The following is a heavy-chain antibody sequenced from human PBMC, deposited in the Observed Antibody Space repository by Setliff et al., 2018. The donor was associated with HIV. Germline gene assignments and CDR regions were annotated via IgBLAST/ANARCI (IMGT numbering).Heavy chain of an antibody. CDR1: GYTFSTNA. CDR3: ARGSCSGCYLSDY. Sequence: VKVSCTAFGYTFSTNAIHWVRQAPGQRLEWMGYINAGDDNTRYSEKCQGRVTITRDTSANTAYMELSSLRSEDTAVYYCARGSCSGCYLSDYWGLGTLVTVSS. V-gene: IGHV1-3*01. J-gene: IGHJ4*02. CDR2: INAGDDNT. D-gene: IGHD6-19*01.